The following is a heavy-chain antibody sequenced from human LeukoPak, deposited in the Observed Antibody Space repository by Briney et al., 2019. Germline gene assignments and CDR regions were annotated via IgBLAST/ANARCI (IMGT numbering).Heavy chain of an antibody. J-gene: IGHJ4*02. CDR2: ISASGNTT. CDR1: GFTFSSYA. Sequence: GGSLRLSCAASGFTFSSYAMSWVRQAPGKGLEWVSSISASGNTTYYADSVKGRFTISRDNSKNTLYLQMNSLRADDTAVYYCAKDKSIDYWGQGTLVTVSS. CDR3: AKDKSIDY. V-gene: IGHV3-23*01.